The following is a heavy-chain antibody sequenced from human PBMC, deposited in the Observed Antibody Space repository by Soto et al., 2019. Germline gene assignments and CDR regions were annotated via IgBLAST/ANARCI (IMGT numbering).Heavy chain of an antibody. J-gene: IGHJ4*02. CDR2: IRNQTYSGAT. CDR1: GFTFGNYA. CDR3: TRAESPNIAYFFDY. V-gene: IGHV3-49*04. Sequence: GGSLRLSCPASGFTFGNYAINWVRQAPGKGLEWVGLIRNQTYSGATEYAAPMKGRFTISRDDSKNIAYLQMNSLKTEDSAVYYCTRAESPNIAYFFDYWGQGTLVTVSS.